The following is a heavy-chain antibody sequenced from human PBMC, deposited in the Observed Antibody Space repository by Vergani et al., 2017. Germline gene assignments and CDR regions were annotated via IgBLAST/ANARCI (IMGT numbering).Heavy chain of an antibody. V-gene: IGHV5-51*01. Sequence: EVELVQSGPEMRKPGESLKISCQGSEYCFGNYWIGWVRQMPGKGLEWMGIIYPADSDTRYSPSFQGQVTISADKSSSTAFLQWDSLKASDTALYYCARHTTYTDSWGQGTLVTVSS. D-gene: IGHD1-1*01. CDR2: IYPADSDT. CDR1: EYCFGNYW. J-gene: IGHJ4*02. CDR3: ARHTTYTDS.